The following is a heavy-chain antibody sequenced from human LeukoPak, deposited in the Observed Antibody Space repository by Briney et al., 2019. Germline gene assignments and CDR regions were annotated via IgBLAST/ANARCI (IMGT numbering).Heavy chain of an antibody. D-gene: IGHD6-19*01. CDR3: ARAHTVAGTLLGYYAMDV. J-gene: IGHJ6*02. CDR2: ISYDGSNK. V-gene: IGHV3-30*04. Sequence: GRSLRLSCAASGFTFSSYAMHWVRQAPGKGLEWVAVISYDGSNKYYADSVKGRFTISRDNSKNTLYLQMNSLRAEDTAVYYCARAHTVAGTLLGYYAMDVWGQGTTVTVSS. CDR1: GFTFSSYA.